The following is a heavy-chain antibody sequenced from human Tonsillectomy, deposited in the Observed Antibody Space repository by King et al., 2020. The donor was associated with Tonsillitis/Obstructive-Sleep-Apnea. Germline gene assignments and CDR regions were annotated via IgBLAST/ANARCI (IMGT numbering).Heavy chain of an antibody. CDR3: ARRHYYDSSGYYSYYYYGMDV. V-gene: IGHV3-74*01. J-gene: IGHJ6*02. CDR1: GFTFSSHW. D-gene: IGHD3-22*01. Sequence: VQLVESGGGLVQPGGSLRLSCAASGFTFSSHWIHWVRQAPGKGLVWVSRINSDGSSTNYADSVKGRFTISRDNAKNTLYLQMNSLRAEDTAVYYCARRHYYDSSGYYSYYYYGMDVWGQGTTVTVSS. CDR2: INSDGSST.